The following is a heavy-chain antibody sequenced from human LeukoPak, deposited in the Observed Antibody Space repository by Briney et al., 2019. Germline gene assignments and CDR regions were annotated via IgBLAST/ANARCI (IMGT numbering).Heavy chain of an antibody. D-gene: IGHD2-21*02. J-gene: IGHJ4*02. V-gene: IGHV3-30*04. CDR1: GFTFSNYA. Sequence: GGSLRLSCAASGFTFSNYAMHWVRQAPGKGLEWVAVILYDGSNKYYADSVKGRFTISRDNSKNTLYLQMNSLRAEDTAVYYCARDLQHIVVVTAALEYWGQGTRVTVSS. CDR2: ILYDGSNK. CDR3: ARDLQHIVVVTAALEY.